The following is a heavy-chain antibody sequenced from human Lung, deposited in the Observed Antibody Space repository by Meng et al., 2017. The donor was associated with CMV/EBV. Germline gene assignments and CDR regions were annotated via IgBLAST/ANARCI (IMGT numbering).Heavy chain of an antibody. J-gene: IGHJ6*02. CDR2: ISSSSSYI. V-gene: IGHV3-21*01. Sequence: GGSLRLXCAASGFTFSSYSMNWVRQAPGKGLEWVSSISSSSSYIYYADSVKGRFTISRDNAKNSLYLQMNSLRAEDTAVYYCARAMGRYCTNGVCSNYYYYYGMDVWGQGTTVTVSS. D-gene: IGHD2-8*01. CDR3: ARAMGRYCTNGVCSNYYYYYGMDV. CDR1: GFTFSSYS.